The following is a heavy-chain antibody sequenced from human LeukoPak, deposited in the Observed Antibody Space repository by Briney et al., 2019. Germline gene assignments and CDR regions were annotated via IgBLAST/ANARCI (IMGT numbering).Heavy chain of an antibody. CDR3: ARALFYDSSGYYYVGGYGC. CDR2: ISSNGGST. Sequence: GGSLRLSCAASGFTFSSYAMHWVRQAPGKGLEYVSAISSNGGSTYYANSVKGRFTISRDNSKNTLYLQMGSLRAEDMAVYYCARALFYDSSGYYYVGGYGCWGQGTLVTVSS. V-gene: IGHV3-64*01. CDR1: GFTFSSYA. J-gene: IGHJ4*02. D-gene: IGHD3-22*01.